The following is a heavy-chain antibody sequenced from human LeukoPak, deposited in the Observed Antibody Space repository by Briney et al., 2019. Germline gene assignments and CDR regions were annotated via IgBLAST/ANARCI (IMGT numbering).Heavy chain of an antibody. J-gene: IGHJ4*02. Sequence: SETLSLTCTVSGGSISSSSYYWGWIRQPPGKGLEWIGSIYYSGSTYYNPSLKSQATISVDTSKNQFSLKLSSVTAADTAVYYCARGGSYLPDDYWGQGTLVTVSS. D-gene: IGHD1-26*01. CDR3: ARGGSYLPDDY. CDR1: GGSISSSSYY. CDR2: IYYSGST. V-gene: IGHV4-39*01.